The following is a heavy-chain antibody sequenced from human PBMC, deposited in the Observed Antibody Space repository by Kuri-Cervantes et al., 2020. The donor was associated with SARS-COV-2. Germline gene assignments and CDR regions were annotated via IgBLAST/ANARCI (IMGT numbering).Heavy chain of an antibody. CDR1: GFTFSSYA. V-gene: IGHV3-23*01. CDR3: ARLFGVVVAGTLDY. Sequence: ETLSLTCAASGFTFSSYAMTWVRQAPGKGLEWVSGLGGSGDVTYYADSVKGRFAISRDSSNNTLYLQMNSLRGEDTAVYYCARLFGVVVAGTLDYWGQGTLVTVSS. J-gene: IGHJ4*02. CDR2: LGGSGDVT. D-gene: IGHD2-15*01.